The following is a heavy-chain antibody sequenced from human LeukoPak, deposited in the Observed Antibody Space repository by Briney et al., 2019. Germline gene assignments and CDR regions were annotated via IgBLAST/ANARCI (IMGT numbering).Heavy chain of an antibody. CDR1: GGSISSYY. J-gene: IGHJ4*02. CDR3: ASIPKGSSGWFSEDY. Sequence: KSSETLSLTCTVSGGSISSYYWSWIRQPPGKGLEWIGYIYYSGSTNYNPSLKSRVTISVDTSKNQFSLKLSSVTAADTAVYYCASIPKGSSGWFSEDYWGQGTLVTVSS. CDR2: IYYSGST. V-gene: IGHV4-59*01. D-gene: IGHD6-19*01.